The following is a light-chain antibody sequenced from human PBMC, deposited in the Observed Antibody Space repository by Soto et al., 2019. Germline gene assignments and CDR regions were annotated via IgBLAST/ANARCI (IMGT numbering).Light chain of an antibody. CDR2: GAS. CDR3: QPYHDSRPPST. Sequence: EIVLTQSPGSLSLSPGERATLSCRASQSVSSTFLAWYQQKPGQAPRLLIYGASSRATGIPDRFSGSGSGTDLHLDISRLGPDDFAVYSCQPYHDSRPPSTFGQGTKLEVK. V-gene: IGKV3-20*01. J-gene: IGKJ1*01. CDR1: QSVSSTF.